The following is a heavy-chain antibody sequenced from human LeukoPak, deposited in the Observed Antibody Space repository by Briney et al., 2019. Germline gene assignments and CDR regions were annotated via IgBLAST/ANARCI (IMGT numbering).Heavy chain of an antibody. Sequence: SQTLSLTCTVSGGSISTGSDYWSWIRQAAGKGLEWIGRIYTSGSTDYNPSLRSRVTISVDTSKNQFSLKLSSVTAADTAVYYCARKGIGFGELFVFPFDYWGQGTLVTVSS. CDR1: GGSISTGSDY. J-gene: IGHJ4*02. V-gene: IGHV4-61*02. D-gene: IGHD3-10*01. CDR2: IYTSGST. CDR3: ARKGIGFGELFVFPFDY.